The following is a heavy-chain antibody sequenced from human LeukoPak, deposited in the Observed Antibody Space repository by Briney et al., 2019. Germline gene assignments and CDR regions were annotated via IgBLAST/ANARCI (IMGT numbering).Heavy chain of an antibody. D-gene: IGHD2-2*01. Sequence: GGSLRLSCAASGFTFSSYAMNWVRQAPGKGLEWVAVISFDGSNKYYADSVKGRFTISRDNSRNTLYLQMNSLRAEDTAVYYCAREGRNYQLPGRWFDPRGQGTLVTVSS. J-gene: IGHJ5*02. CDR3: AREGRNYQLPGRWFDP. V-gene: IGHV3-30-3*01. CDR1: GFTFSSYA. CDR2: ISFDGSNK.